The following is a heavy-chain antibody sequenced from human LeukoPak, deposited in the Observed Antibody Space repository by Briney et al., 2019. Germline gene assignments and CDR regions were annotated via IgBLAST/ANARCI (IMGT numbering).Heavy chain of an antibody. CDR1: GGSFSGYY. V-gene: IGHV4-34*01. D-gene: IGHD2-15*01. J-gene: IGHJ4*02. Sequence: PSETLSLTCAVYGGSFSGYYWSWIRQPPGKGLEWIGEINHSGSTNYNPSLKSRVTISVDTSKNQFSLKLSSVTAADTAVYYCARVQIVVVVAATLRREYYFDYWGQGTLVTVYS. CDR3: ARVQIVVVVAATLRREYYFDY. CDR2: INHSGST.